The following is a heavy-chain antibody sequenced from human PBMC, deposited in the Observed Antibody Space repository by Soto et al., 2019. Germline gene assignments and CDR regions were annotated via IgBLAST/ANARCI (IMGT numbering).Heavy chain of an antibody. Sequence: GASVKVSCKASGCTFSSYAISWVRQAPGQGLEWMGGIIHIFGTANYAQKFQGRVTITADESTSTAYMELSSLRSEDTAVYYCARLPKPYYYDSSGLYPLWGQGTMVTVSS. CDR3: ARLPKPYYYDSSGLYPL. CDR1: GCTFSSYA. CDR2: IIHIFGTA. J-gene: IGHJ3*01. D-gene: IGHD3-22*01. V-gene: IGHV1-69*13.